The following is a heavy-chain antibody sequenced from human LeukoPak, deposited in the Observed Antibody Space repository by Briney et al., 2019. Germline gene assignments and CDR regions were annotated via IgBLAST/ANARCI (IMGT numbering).Heavy chain of an antibody. V-gene: IGHV4-59*01. CDR3: ARVRNWDGSGNYYASGGYYYYMDV. D-gene: IGHD3-10*01. CDR1: GGSIRTYY. Sequence: SETLSLTCSVSGGSIRTYYWSWIRQPPGKGLEWIGYIYYSGSTNYNPSLKSRVTISVDTSKNQFSLRLSSVTAADTAVYYCARVRNWDGSGNYYASGGYYYYMDVWGKGTTVTASS. J-gene: IGHJ6*03. CDR2: IYYSGST.